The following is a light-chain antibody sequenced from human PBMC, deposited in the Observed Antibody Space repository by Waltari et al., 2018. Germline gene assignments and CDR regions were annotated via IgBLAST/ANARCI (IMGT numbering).Light chain of an antibody. V-gene: IGKV2D-29*01. CDR3: MQSLQRPYT. Sequence: DIWLTQTPLSLSVTPGQAASISCTSSQSLLQTDEKTYLYWYLQKPGQPPQLLIYGISSRFSGGPDRFSGSGSGTDFTLKISRVEAEDVGIYYCMQSLQRPYTFGQGTKLEIK. CDR2: GIS. J-gene: IGKJ2*01. CDR1: QSLLQTDEKTY.